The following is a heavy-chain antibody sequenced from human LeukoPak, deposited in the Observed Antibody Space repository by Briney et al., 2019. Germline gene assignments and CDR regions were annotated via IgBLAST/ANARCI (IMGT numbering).Heavy chain of an antibody. Sequence: PSETLSLTCTVSGGSVSSGSYYWSWIRQPPGKGLEWIGYIYYSGSTTYNPSLKSRVTISVDTSKNQFSLKLSSVTAADTAVYYCAGDYYGSGIDYWGQGTLVTVSS. CDR2: IYYSGST. V-gene: IGHV4-61*01. D-gene: IGHD3-10*01. CDR3: AGDYYGSGIDY. CDR1: GGSVSSGSYY. J-gene: IGHJ4*02.